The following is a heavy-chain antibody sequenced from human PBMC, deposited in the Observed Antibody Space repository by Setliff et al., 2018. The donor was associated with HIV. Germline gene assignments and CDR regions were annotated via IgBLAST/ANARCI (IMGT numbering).Heavy chain of an antibody. CDR3: AKESVVVITTLWDY. CDR2: IDDSGSI. D-gene: IGHD3-22*01. J-gene: IGHJ4*02. V-gene: IGHV4-34*01. CDR1: TESLTRYD. Sequence: PSETLSLTCAVYTESLTRYDWAWIRQSPEKGLEWIGEIDDSGSIIYNPSLQSRVTMSVDTSKNQFSLKVRSLTAEDTAVYYCAKESVVVITTLWDYWGQGTLVTVSS.